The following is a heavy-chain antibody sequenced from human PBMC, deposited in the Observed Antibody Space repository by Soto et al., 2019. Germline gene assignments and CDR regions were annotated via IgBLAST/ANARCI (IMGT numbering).Heavy chain of an antibody. CDR1: GFTFSGSA. Sequence: GRSMRLSCAASGFTFSGSAMHWVRQASGKGLEWVGRIRSKANSYATGYSASVKGRFTISRDDSKSTAYLQMNRLTPEATAVYYFTRPTDYSAREHWGQGTLVTVSS. J-gene: IGHJ4*02. CDR2: IRSKANSYAT. D-gene: IGHD1-1*01. CDR3: TRPTDYSAREH. V-gene: IGHV3-73*01.